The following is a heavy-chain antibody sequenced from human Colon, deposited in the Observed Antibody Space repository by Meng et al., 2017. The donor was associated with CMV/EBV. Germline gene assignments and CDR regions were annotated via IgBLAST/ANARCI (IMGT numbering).Heavy chain of an antibody. V-gene: IGHV3-21*01. D-gene: IGHD6-6*01. J-gene: IGHJ6*02. CDR3: AKHIRQLIKYYFYGMNV. CDR2: ISSSSSYI. CDR1: GFTFSSYS. Sequence: GESLKISCAASGFTFSSYSMNWVRQAPGKGLEWVSSISSSSSYIYYADSVKGRFTISRDNSKNTLYLQMNSLRPEDTAVYYCAKHIRQLIKYYFYGMNVWGQGTTVTVSS.